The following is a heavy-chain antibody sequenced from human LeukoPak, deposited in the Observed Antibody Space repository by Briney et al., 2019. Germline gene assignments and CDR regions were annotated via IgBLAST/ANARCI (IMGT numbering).Heavy chain of an antibody. D-gene: IGHD6-19*01. CDR3: ARGAVAGTGYYYMDV. CDR2: INHSGST. CDR1: GGSFSGYY. J-gene: IGHJ6*03. Sequence: SSETLSLTCAVYGGSFSGYYWSWIRQPPGKGLEWIGEINHSGSTNYNPSLKSRVTISVDTSKNQFSLKLSSVTAADTAVYYCARGAVAGTGYYYMDVWGKGPTVTVSS. V-gene: IGHV4-34*01.